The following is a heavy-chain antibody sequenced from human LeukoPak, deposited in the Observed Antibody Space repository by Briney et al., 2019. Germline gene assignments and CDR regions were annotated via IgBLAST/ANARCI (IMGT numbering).Heavy chain of an antibody. CDR2: INPNSGGT. D-gene: IGHD3-10*01. Sequence: GASVKVSCKASGYTFTGYYMHWVRQAPGQGLEWMGLINPNSGGTNYAQKFQGRVTMTRNTSISTAYIELSSLTSEDTAVYYCATDSVANYFGSSWGQGTLVTVSS. J-gene: IGHJ4*02. CDR3: ATDSVANYFGSS. V-gene: IGHV1-2*02. CDR1: GYTFTGYY.